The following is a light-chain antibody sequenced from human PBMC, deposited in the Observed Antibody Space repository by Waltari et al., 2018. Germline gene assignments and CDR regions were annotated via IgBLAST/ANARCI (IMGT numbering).Light chain of an antibody. J-gene: IGKJ4*01. CDR3: QQSYSTPLH. V-gene: IGKV1-39*01. Sequence: DVQMTQSPSSLSAFVGDRVTITCRASQSINSHLNWYQQKPGKAPNLLIYAASSVQTGVPSRFSGSGSGTDFTLTISSLQPEDFATYYCQQSYSTPLHFGGGTRVDI. CDR1: QSINSH. CDR2: AAS.